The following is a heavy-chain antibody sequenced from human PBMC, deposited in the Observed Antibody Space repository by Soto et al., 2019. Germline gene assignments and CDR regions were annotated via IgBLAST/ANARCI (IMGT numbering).Heavy chain of an antibody. CDR3: GRQYYDSSGYQNRYDAFDI. V-gene: IGHV4-39*01. CDR2: IYYSGST. J-gene: IGHJ3*02. Sequence: QLQLQESGPGLVKPSETLSLTCTVSGGSISSSSYYWGWIRQPPGKGLEWIGSIYYSGSTYYNPSLKSRLTISVDTSNHQLSLKLSSVTAADTAVYYCGRQYYDSSGYQNRYDAFDIWGQGTMVTVSS. D-gene: IGHD3-22*01. CDR1: GGSISSSSYY.